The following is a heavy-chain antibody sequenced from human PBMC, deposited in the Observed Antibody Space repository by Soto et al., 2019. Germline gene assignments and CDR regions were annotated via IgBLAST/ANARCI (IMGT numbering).Heavy chain of an antibody. Sequence: ASVKVSCKASVGTFSSYAISWVRQAPGQGLEWMGGIIPIFGTANYAQKFQGRVTITADESTSTAYMELSSLRSEDTAVYYCARDGYYGSGSYYNWFDPWGQGTLVTVSS. CDR2: IIPIFGTA. J-gene: IGHJ5*02. CDR3: ARDGYYGSGSYYNWFDP. V-gene: IGHV1-69*13. D-gene: IGHD3-10*01. CDR1: VGTFSSYA.